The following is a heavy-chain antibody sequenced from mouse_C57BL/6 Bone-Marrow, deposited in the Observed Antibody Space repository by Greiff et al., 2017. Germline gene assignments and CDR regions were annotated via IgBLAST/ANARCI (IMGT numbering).Heavy chain of an antibody. Sequence: QVQLQQSGPELVKPGASVKISCKVSGYAFSSSWMNWVKQRPGTGLEWIGRIYTGDGVNNYNGKLKGKATLTADKSSSKAYMQLSSLTSEDSSVYFCARGGDDYGYFYVWGTGTTVTVSS. J-gene: IGHJ1*03. CDR1: GYAFSSSW. CDR3: ARGGDDYGYFYV. D-gene: IGHD2-4*01. V-gene: IGHV1-82*01. CDR2: IYTGDGVN.